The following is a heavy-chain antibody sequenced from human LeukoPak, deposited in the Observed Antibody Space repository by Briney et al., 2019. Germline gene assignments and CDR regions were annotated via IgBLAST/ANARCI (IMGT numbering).Heavy chain of an antibody. CDR3: ARVSSLAVAGFFDY. D-gene: IGHD6-19*01. V-gene: IGHV3-7*01. CDR2: IKQDGSEK. CDR1: GFTFSSYW. Sequence: QPGGSLRLSYAASGFTFSSYWMNWVRQAPGKGLEWVANIKQDGSEKDYVDSVKGRFTISRDNAKNSLYLQMNSLRAEDTAVYYCARVSSLAVAGFFDYWGQGILVTVSS. J-gene: IGHJ4*02.